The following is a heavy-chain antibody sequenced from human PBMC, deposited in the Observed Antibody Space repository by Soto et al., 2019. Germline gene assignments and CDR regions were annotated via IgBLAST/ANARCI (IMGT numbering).Heavy chain of an antibody. CDR3: ARRLTTNYYDSSGPNDY. Sequence: QVQLVQSGAEVKKPGASVKVSCKASGYTFTSYGISWVRQAPGQGLEWMGWISAYNGNTNYAQKLKGRVTMTTDTSTSTAYMELRSLRSDDTAVYYCARRLTTNYYDSSGPNDYWGQGTLVTVSS. CDR1: GYTFTSYG. V-gene: IGHV1-18*01. CDR2: ISAYNGNT. D-gene: IGHD3-22*01. J-gene: IGHJ4*02.